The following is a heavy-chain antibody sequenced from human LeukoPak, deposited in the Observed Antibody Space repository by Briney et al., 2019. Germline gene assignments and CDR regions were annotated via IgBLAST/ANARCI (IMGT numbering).Heavy chain of an antibody. J-gene: IGHJ6*03. D-gene: IGHD2-2*01. V-gene: IGHV4-39*07. CDR1: GGSISSSSYY. CDR3: AGDDIVVVPAAIGVPYYYYYMDV. Sequence: PSETLSLTCTVSGGSISSSSYYWGWIRQPPGKGLEWIGSIYYSGSTYYNPSLKSRVTISVDTSKNQFSLKLSSVTAADTAVYYCAGDDIVVVPAAIGVPYYYYYMDVWGKGTTVTVSS. CDR2: IYYSGST.